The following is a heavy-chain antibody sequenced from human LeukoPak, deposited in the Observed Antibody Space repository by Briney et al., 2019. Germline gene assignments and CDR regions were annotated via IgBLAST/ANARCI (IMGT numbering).Heavy chain of an antibody. J-gene: IGHJ4*02. Sequence: GGSLRLSCAASRFTFSSFAMSWVRQAPGKGLEWVALISYDGSNKYYADSVKGRFTISRDNSKNTLYLQMNSLRAEDTAVYYCAKDLRLVRVLDYWGQGTLVTVSS. V-gene: IGHV3-30*18. CDR1: RFTFSSFA. CDR2: ISYDGSNK. D-gene: IGHD6-19*01. CDR3: AKDLRLVRVLDY.